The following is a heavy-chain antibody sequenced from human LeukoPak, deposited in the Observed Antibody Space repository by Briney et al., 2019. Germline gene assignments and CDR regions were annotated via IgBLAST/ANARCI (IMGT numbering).Heavy chain of an antibody. D-gene: IGHD6-19*01. CDR3: AGGQWLVWGVY. V-gene: IGHV4-59*12. J-gene: IGHJ4*02. CDR2: IYYSGST. Sequence: SETLSLTCTVSGDSLSWYYWSWIGQPPGRGRECVGYIYYSGSTHYNPSLKSRVTIYVDTSKNQLSLKLSSVTVADTAVYYCAGGQWLVWGVYWGQGTLVTVSS. CDR1: GDSLSWYY.